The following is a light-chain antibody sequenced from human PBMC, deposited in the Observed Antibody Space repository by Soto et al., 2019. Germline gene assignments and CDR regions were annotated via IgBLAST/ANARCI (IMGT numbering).Light chain of an antibody. CDR2: RAS. CDR3: QQYKTYPWT. J-gene: IGKJ1*01. Sequence: DHQKNQSPSTLSASVGGRVNITFRARQSIDNWVAWYQQKPEIAPKLLISRASSLESGVPSRFSGSGSGTEFTLTISTLQPDDFATYYCQQYKTYPWTFGQGTKVEI. V-gene: IGKV1-5*03. CDR1: QSIDNW.